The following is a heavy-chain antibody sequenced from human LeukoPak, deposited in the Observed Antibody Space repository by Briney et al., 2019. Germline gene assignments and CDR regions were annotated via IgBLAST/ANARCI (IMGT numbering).Heavy chain of an antibody. Sequence: SETLSLTCAVSGYSISSGYYWGWIRQPPGKGLEWIGEINHSGSTNYNPSLKSRVTISVDTSKNQFSLKLSSVTAADTAVYYCASYRNVLLWFGELSPPFQHWGQGTLVTVSS. CDR3: ASYRNVLLWFGELSPPFQH. CDR1: GYSISSGYY. D-gene: IGHD3-10*01. J-gene: IGHJ1*01. V-gene: IGHV4-38-2*01. CDR2: INHSGST.